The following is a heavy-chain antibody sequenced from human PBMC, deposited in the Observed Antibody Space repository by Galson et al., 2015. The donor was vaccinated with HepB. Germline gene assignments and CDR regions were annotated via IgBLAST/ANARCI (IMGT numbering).Heavy chain of an antibody. D-gene: IGHD2-15*01. CDR3: ARETPDTYYFGY. J-gene: IGHJ4*02. V-gene: IGHV1-46*01. CDR1: GYSFTSNG. CDR2: IFAGGGST. Sequence: SVKVSCKASGYSFTSNGISWVRQAPGQGPEWMGKIFAGGGSTRYAERFQGRVTLTRDSSTSTIYMEVSSLRSDDTAVYYCARETPDTYYFGYWGQGTLVTVSS.